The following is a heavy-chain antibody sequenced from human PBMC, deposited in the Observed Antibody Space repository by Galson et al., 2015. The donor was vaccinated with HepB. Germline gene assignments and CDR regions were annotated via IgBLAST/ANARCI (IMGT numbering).Heavy chain of an antibody. V-gene: IGHV3-23*01. D-gene: IGHD4-17*01. J-gene: IGHJ4*02. Sequence: SLRLSCAASGFTFSTYGMHWVRQAPGGGLEWVSGISGSGGSTYAASVKGRFTISRDNSKNTLYLQMNSLRAEDPAVYYCAKGPHDYGDYPNYFDYWGLGILVTVSS. CDR1: GFTFSTYG. CDR3: AKGPHDYGDYPNYFDY. CDR2: ISGSGGST.